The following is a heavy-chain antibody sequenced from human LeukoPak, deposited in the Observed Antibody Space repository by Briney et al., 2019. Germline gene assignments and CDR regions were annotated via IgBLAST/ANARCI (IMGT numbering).Heavy chain of an antibody. Sequence: SETLSLTCTVSGGSISSYYWSWSRQPPGKGLEWIGYIYYSGSTNYNPSLKSRVIISVDTSKNQFSLKMSSVTAADTAVYYCATYYSDSSAYVHYLDSWGQGTLVTVSS. CDR1: GGSISSYY. V-gene: IGHV4-59*01. J-gene: IGHJ4*02. CDR2: IYYSGST. CDR3: ATYYSDSSAYVHYLDS. D-gene: IGHD3-22*01.